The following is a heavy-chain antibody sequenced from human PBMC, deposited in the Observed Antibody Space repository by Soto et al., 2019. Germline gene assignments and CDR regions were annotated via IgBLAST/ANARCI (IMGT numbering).Heavy chain of an antibody. CDR1: GYTFTSYD. D-gene: IGHD3-3*01. V-gene: IGHV1-8*01. CDR2: MNPNSGNT. J-gene: IGHJ5*02. Sequence: ASVKVSCKASGYTFTSYDINWVRQATGRGLEWMGWMNPNSGNTGYAQKFQGRVTMTRNTSISTAYMELSSLRSEDTAVYYCARGMHQDYDFWSGYLGNWFDPWGQGTLVTV. CDR3: ARGMHQDYDFWSGYLGNWFDP.